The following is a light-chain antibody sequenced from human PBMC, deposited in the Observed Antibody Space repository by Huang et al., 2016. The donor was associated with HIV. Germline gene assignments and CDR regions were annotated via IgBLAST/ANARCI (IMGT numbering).Light chain of an antibody. Sequence: IVMTQSPLSLPVTPGEPASISCRSSQSLLYSNGYNSVDWYLQKPGQSPQLLIYLGSHRASGFPDRFSGSGSGTDFTLKISREEAEDVGVYYCMQALQTPLTFGGGTKVEIE. CDR2: LGS. J-gene: IGKJ4*01. V-gene: IGKV2-28*01. CDR1: QSLLYSNGYNS. CDR3: MQALQTPLT.